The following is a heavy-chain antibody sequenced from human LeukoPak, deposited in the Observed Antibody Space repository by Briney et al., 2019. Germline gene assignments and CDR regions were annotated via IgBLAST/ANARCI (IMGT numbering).Heavy chain of an antibody. D-gene: IGHD3-3*01. CDR3: ARSVYTYYDFWSGDFDC. Sequence: GASVKVSCKASGYTFTSYAMHWVRQAPGQRLEWMGWINAGNGNTKHSQEFQGRVTITRDTSASTAYMELSSLRSEDMAVYYCARSVYTYYDFWSGDFDCWGQGTLVTVSS. CDR2: INAGNGNT. J-gene: IGHJ4*02. V-gene: IGHV1-3*03. CDR1: GYTFTSYA.